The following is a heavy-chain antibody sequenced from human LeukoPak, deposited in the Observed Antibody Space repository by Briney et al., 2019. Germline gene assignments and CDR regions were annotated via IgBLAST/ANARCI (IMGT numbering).Heavy chain of an antibody. CDR3: AKDLASKQWLAGDCFDY. V-gene: IGHV3-30*02. CDR2: IRYDGSNK. D-gene: IGHD6-19*01. J-gene: IGHJ4*02. CDR1: GFTFSSYS. Sequence: SGGSLRLSCAASGFTFSSYSMNWVRQAPGKGLEWVAFIRYDGSNKYYADSVKGRFTISRDNSKNTLYLQMNSLRAEDTAVYYCAKDLASKQWLAGDCFDYWGQGTLVTVSS.